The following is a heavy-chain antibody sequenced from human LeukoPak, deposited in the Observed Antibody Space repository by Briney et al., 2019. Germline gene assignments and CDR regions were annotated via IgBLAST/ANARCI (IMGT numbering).Heavy chain of an antibody. CDR2: INWNGAGT. D-gene: IGHD6-13*01. V-gene: IGHV3-20*04. CDR1: GFIFEDYG. J-gene: IGHJ4*02. Sequence: PGGSLRLSCVASGFIFEDYGMDWVRQVPGKGLEWVSSINWNGAGTTYAESVKGRFTISRDNAKNTLYLQMNSLRAEDTAVYYCAKDVFSSWYFDYWGQGTLVTVSS. CDR3: AKDVFSSWYFDY.